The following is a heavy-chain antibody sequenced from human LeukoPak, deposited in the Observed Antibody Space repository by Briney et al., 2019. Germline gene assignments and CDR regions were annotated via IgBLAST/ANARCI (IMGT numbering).Heavy chain of an antibody. Sequence: SETLSLTCTVSGGSISSGDYYWSWIRQPPGKGLEWIGYIYYSGSTYYNPSLKSRVTISVDTSKNPFSLKLSSVTAADTAVYYCARRPVNLWFGSWDYRGQGTLVTVSS. V-gene: IGHV4-30-4*01. CDR3: ARRPVNLWFGSWDY. D-gene: IGHD3-10*01. J-gene: IGHJ4*02. CDR1: GGSISSGDYY. CDR2: IYYSGST.